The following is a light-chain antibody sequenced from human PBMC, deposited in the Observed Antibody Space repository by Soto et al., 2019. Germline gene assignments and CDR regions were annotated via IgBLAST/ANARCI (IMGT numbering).Light chain of an antibody. Sequence: EIVMTQSPATLSVSPGERATLSCRASQSVSSKLAWYQQKPGQAPRLLIYGASTRATGIPARFSGSGSGTEFTLTISSLQSEDFAVYYCQQYGSSLPITFGQGTRLEIK. CDR3: QQYGSSLPIT. CDR1: QSVSSK. J-gene: IGKJ5*01. CDR2: GAS. V-gene: IGKV3-15*01.